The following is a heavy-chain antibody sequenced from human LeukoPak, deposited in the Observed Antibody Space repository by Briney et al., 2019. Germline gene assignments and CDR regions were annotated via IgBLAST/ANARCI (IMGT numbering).Heavy chain of an antibody. CDR2: ISSSGGTV. J-gene: IGHJ5*02. CDR3: ARDGGYSYGSFDP. V-gene: IGHV3-11*04. CDR1: GFTFNNYF. Sequence: GGSLRLSCAASGFTFNNYFMSWIRQAPGKGLEWVSYISSSGGTVYYAGSVKGRFTISRDNAKNSLYLQMNSLRAEDTAVYYCARDGGYSYGSFDPWGQGTLVTVSS. D-gene: IGHD5-18*01.